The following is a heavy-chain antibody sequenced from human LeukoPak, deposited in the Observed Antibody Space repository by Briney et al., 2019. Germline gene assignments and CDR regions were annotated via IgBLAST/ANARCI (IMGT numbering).Heavy chain of an antibody. Sequence: SETLSLTCTVSGGSISNYYWSWIRQAPGKGLEWIGYTYYNGSTNYNPSLKSRVTISVDTSKNQCSLKLSSVTAADTAVFSCARLSGGYSLFNGLDVWGKGTTVTVSS. D-gene: IGHD5-18*01. J-gene: IGHJ6*04. CDR3: ARLSGGYSLFNGLDV. V-gene: IGHV4-59*01. CDR2: TYYNGST. CDR1: GGSISNYY.